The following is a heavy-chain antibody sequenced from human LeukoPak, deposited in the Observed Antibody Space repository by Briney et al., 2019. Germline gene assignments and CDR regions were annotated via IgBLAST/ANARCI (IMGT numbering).Heavy chain of an antibody. CDR1: GYTFCNYG. CDR3: ARARFSSRNRDGYLDS. D-gene: IGHD6-13*01. CDR2: ISGINTNT. V-gene: IGHV1-18*01. J-gene: IGHJ4*02. Sequence: ASVKVSCKAPGYTFCNYGISWVRPVPGHGLEWMGWISGINTNTNYAQKVQGRVTITADTSTATAYMELRSLRSDDTAVYYCARARFSSRNRDGYLDSWGEGTLVTVSS.